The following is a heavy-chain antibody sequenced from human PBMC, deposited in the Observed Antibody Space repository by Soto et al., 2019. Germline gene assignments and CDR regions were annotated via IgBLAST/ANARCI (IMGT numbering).Heavy chain of an antibody. D-gene: IGHD3-10*01. CDR1: GFTFSDHY. CDR3: ARDGPQGYYGSGSKYYFYMDV. J-gene: IGHJ6*03. CDR2: SRNRANSYNT. Sequence: EVQLVESGGGLVQPGGSLRLSCAASGFTFSDHYMDWVRQAPGKGLEWVGRSRNRANSYNTEYVASVKGRFTISRDDSKNSLYLQMDSLKTEDTAVYYCARDGPQGYYGSGSKYYFYMDVWGKGTTVTVSS. V-gene: IGHV3-72*01.